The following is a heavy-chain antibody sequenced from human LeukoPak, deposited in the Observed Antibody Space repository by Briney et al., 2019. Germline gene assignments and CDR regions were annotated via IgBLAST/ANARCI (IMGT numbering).Heavy chain of an antibody. V-gene: IGHV4-4*07. CDR1: GGSISSYY. CDR2: IYTSGST. Sequence: SETLSLTCTVSGGSISSYYWSWIRQPAGKGLEWIGRIYTSGSTNYNPSLKSRVTMSVDTSKNQFSLKLSSVTAADTAVYYCARGILLWFGESRGNWFDPWGQGTLVTVSS. CDR3: ARGILLWFGESRGNWFDP. D-gene: IGHD3-10*01. J-gene: IGHJ5*02.